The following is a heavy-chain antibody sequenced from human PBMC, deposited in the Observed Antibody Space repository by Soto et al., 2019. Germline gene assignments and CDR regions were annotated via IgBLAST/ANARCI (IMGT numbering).Heavy chain of an antibody. CDR3: ARVTAAAGTWAF. CDR1: GYTFTGYY. Sequence: ASVKVSCKASGYTFTGYYMHWVRQAPGQGLEWMGWINPNSGDTNYAQNFQGRVTMTWDTPISTAHMELSSLRSDDSAVYYCARVTAAAGTWAFWGQGTLVTVSS. J-gene: IGHJ4*02. CDR2: INPNSGDT. D-gene: IGHD6-13*01. V-gene: IGHV1-2*02.